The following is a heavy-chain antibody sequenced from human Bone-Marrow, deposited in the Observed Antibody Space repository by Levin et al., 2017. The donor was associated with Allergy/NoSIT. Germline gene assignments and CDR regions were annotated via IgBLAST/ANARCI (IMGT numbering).Heavy chain of an antibody. V-gene: IGHV3-23*01. J-gene: IGHJ4*02. CDR3: AKGNSAYYYDY. D-gene: IGHD3-22*01. CDR1: GFTFSSYA. CDR2: VSISADRA. Sequence: LSLTCAASGFTFSSYAMTWVRQAPGKGLEWVSTVSISADRAYYSDSVKGRFTISRDDSKNTLYLQMNGLRAEDTAIYYCAKGNSAYYYDYWGQGTLVTVSS.